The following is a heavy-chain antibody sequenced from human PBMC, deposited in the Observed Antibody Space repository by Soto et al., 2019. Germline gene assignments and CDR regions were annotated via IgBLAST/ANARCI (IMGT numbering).Heavy chain of an antibody. D-gene: IGHD3-10*01. CDR1: GGSFSGYY. J-gene: IGHJ4*02. Sequence: PSETLSLTCAVYGGSFSGYYWSWIRQPPGKGLEWIGEINHSGSTNYNPSLKSRVTISVDTSKNQFSLKLSSVTAAGTAVYYCARERFPSFFDYWGQGTLVTVSS. CDR2: INHSGST. CDR3: ARERFPSFFDY. V-gene: IGHV4-34*01.